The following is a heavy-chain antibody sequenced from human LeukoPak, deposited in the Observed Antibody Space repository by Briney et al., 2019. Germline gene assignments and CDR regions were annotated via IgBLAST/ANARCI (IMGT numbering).Heavy chain of an antibody. CDR2: ISSSSSTI. Sequence: GGSLRLSCAASGFTFSSYSMNWVRQAPGKGLEWVSYISSSSSTIYYADSVKGRFTISRDNAKNSLYLQMNSLRAEDKAVYYCARQGHYDFWSGYPFDYWGQGTLVTVSS. V-gene: IGHV3-48*01. D-gene: IGHD3-3*01. CDR3: ARQGHYDFWSGYPFDY. J-gene: IGHJ4*02. CDR1: GFTFSSYS.